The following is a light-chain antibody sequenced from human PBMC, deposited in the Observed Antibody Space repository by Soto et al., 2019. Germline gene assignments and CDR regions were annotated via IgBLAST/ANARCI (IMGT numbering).Light chain of an antibody. CDR3: QQYYNWWT. CDR2: GES. CDR1: QSVGSN. V-gene: IGKV3-15*01. J-gene: IGKJ1*01. Sequence: EIVMTQSPATLSVSPGDRATLSCRASQSVGSNLAWYQQKPGQAPRLLIYGESTRVTGIPARFSGSGSGTEFTLTISSLQSEDFAVYHCQQYYNWWTFGQGTKVDIK.